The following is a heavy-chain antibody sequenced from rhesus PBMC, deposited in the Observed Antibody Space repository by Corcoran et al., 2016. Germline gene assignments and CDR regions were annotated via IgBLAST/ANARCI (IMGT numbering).Heavy chain of an antibody. CDR3: ARRNTGSWNPFDY. J-gene: IGHJ4*01. D-gene: IGHD6-25*01. CDR2: IFGNRAST. Sequence: QVQLQESGPGLVKPSETLSLTCTVSGGSISGFYYWSWIRQPPGKGLEWIGDIFGNRASTYYNPSLKSRVTISKDTSNNQFSLSLNSVTAAVTAVYYCARRNTGSWNPFDYWGQGVLVTVSS. CDR1: GGSISGFYY. V-gene: IGHV4-143*01.